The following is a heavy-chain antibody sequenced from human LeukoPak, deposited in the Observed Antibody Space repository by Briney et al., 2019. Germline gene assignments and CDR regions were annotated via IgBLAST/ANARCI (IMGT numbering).Heavy chain of an antibody. J-gene: IGHJ4*02. CDR3: ARDRGSCVDY. D-gene: IGHD1-26*01. V-gene: IGHV4-39*07. Sequence: SETLSLTCTVSGGSISRSSYYWGWIRQPPGKGLEWIGYIYHSGSTYYNPSLKSRVTISVDRSKNQFSLKLSSVTAADTAVYYCARDRGSCVDYWGQGTLVTVSS. CDR1: GGSISRSSYY. CDR2: IYHSGST.